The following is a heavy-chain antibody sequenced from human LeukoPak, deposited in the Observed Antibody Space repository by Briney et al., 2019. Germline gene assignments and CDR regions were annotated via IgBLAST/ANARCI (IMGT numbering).Heavy chain of an antibody. D-gene: IGHD6-13*01. CDR3: ARLTGRNSSWGSTFDY. Sequence: PSETLSLTCTVSGGSISSSSYYWGWIRQPPGKGLEWIGSINYSGSTYYNPSLKSRVTISVDTSKNQFSLKLSSVTAADTAVYYCARLTGRNSSWGSTFDYWGQGALVTVSS. J-gene: IGHJ4*02. CDR1: GGSISSSSYY. CDR2: INYSGST. V-gene: IGHV4-39*01.